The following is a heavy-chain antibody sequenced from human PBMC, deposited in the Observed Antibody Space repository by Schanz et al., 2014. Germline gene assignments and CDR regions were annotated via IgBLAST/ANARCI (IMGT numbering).Heavy chain of an antibody. CDR1: GFTFSGFW. CDR3: ARRRVLES. CDR2: IKKDGSEK. V-gene: IGHV3-7*01. J-gene: IGHJ5*02. Sequence: EVQLAESGGGLVQPGGSLRLSCAASGFTFSGFWMTWVRQAPGKGLEWVANIKKDGSEKYYVDSVKGRFTISRDNAKNSLFLQMNSLRPEDTAVYYCARRRVLESWGQGTLVTVSS. D-gene: IGHD1-1*01.